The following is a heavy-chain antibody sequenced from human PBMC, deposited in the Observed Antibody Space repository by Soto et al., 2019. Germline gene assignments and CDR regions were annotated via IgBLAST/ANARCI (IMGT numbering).Heavy chain of an antibody. CDR1: GGSISSGGYY. CDR2: IYYSGST. D-gene: IGHD2-21*01. CDR3: ARDLGILSRGPFDI. Sequence: SETLSLTCTVSGGSISSGGYYWSWIRQHPGKGLEWIGYIYYSGSTYYNPSLKSRVTISVDTSKNQFSLKLSSVTAADTAVYYCARDLGILSRGPFDIWGQGTMVTVSS. J-gene: IGHJ3*02. V-gene: IGHV4-31*03.